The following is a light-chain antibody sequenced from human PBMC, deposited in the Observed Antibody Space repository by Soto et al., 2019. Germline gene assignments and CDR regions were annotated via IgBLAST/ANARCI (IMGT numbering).Light chain of an antibody. V-gene: IGLV2-8*01. CDR2: EVS. CDR1: NNDVGGYKY. CDR3: TSYAGSNNLV. Sequence: QSVLTQPPSASGSPGQSVTISCTGTNNDVGGYKYVSWYQQHPGKAPKLMIYEVSKRPSGVPDRFSGSKSGNTASLTVSGLQTEDEADYYCTSYAGSNNLVFGGGTQLTVL. J-gene: IGLJ2*01.